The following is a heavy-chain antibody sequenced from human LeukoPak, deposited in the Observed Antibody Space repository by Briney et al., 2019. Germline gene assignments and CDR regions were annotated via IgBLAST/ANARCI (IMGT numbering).Heavy chain of an antibody. J-gene: IGHJ4*02. CDR1: GFTFSSHW. CDR3: AREKWFTNPLDY. D-gene: IGHD3-22*01. CDR2: INSDGSST. V-gene: IGHV3-74*01. Sequence: GGSLRLSCAASGFTFSSHWMHWVRQAPGKGLVWVSRINSDGSSTSYADSVKGRFTISRDNAKNTLYLQMNSLRAEDTAVYYCAREKWFTNPLDYWGQGTLVTVSS.